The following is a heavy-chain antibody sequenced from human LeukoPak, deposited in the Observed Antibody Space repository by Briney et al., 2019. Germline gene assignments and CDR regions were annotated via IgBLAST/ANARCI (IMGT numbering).Heavy chain of an antibody. V-gene: IGHV3-23*01. Sequence: GGSLRPSCEASGFTFSSYAMNWVRQAPGKGLEWVSSISDDSTYIFYGDSVKGRCTISRDNSKNTLYLQMNSLRAEDTAVYYCAKDKTGYHAFDIWGQGTMVTVSS. D-gene: IGHD5-12*01. CDR2: ISDDSTYI. CDR3: AKDKTGYHAFDI. J-gene: IGHJ3*02. CDR1: GFTFSSYA.